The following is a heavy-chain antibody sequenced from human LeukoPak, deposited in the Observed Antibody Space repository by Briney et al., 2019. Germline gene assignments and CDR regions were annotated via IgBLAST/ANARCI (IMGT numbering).Heavy chain of an antibody. CDR3: ARHGGGKYSSGWSPYFDY. CDR2: IYYSGST. V-gene: IGHV4-59*01. D-gene: IGHD6-19*01. Sequence: SETLSLTCTASGGSISSYYWSWIRQPPGKGLEWIGYIYYSGSTNYNPSLKSRVTISVDTSKNQFSLKLSSVTAADTAVYYCARHGGGKYSSGWSPYFDYWGQGTLVTVSS. CDR1: GGSISSYY. J-gene: IGHJ4*02.